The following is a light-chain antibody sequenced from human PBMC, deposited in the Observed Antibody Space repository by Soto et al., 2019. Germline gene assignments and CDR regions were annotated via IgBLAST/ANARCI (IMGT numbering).Light chain of an antibody. J-gene: IGKJ3*01. CDR2: GAS. Sequence: EVVLMQSPDTLSLSPGERATLSCRASESISSHYIAWYQHKPGKAPRILIFGASTRATGIPDRFSGSWSGTDFTLTIRRLEAEAFELYFSQTFCDSPFPFGPANQVDIK. CDR3: QTFCDSPFP. V-gene: IGKV3-20*01. CDR1: ESISSHY.